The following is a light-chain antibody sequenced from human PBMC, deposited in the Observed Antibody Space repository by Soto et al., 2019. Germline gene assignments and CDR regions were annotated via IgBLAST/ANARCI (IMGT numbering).Light chain of an antibody. CDR1: QSVSSY. Sequence: EIVLTQSPSTLSFSPGERATLSFRASQSVSSYLAWYQQKPGQAPRLLIYDASNRATGIPARFSGSGSGTDFTLTISSLEPEDFAVYYCQQRSNWSITFGQGTRLEI. CDR3: QQRSNWSIT. CDR2: DAS. V-gene: IGKV3-11*01. J-gene: IGKJ5*01.